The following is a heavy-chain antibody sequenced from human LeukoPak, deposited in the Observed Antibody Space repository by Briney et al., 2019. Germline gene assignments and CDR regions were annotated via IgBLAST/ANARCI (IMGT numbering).Heavy chain of an antibody. D-gene: IGHD1-26*01. V-gene: IGHV3-73*01. CDR2: IDKEKNSYAT. Sequence: GSLKLSRAASGFTFSGSAIHWVRQSFGKGLEWIGHIDKEKNSYATASAYAVSVEGRFTVSRDDSKNMAFLQMSGLKTEDTALYFCTRDSGTYNWLDPWGQGTLVTVSS. CDR1: GFTFSGSA. CDR3: TRDSGTYNWLDP. J-gene: IGHJ5*02.